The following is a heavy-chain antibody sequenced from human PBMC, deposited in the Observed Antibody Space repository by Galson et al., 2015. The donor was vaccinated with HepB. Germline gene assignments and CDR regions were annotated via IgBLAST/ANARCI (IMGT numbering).Heavy chain of an antibody. Sequence: SVKVSCKASGYTFTSYDINWVRQATGQGLEWMGWMNPNSGNTGYAQKFQGRVTMTRNTSISTAYMELSSLRYEDTAVYYCARGLRPRRVGGESNYYLDYWGQGTLVTVSS. CDR3: ARGLRPRRVGGESNYYLDY. D-gene: IGHD1-26*01. CDR1: GYTFTSYD. CDR2: MNPNSGNT. V-gene: IGHV1-8*01. J-gene: IGHJ4*02.